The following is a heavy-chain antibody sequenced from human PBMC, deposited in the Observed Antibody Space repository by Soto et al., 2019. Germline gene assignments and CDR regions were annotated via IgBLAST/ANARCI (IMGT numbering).Heavy chain of an antibody. CDR2: ISYDGSNK. V-gene: IGHV3-30*18. CDR3: AKNIDGEFLWFGGGGYYYGMDV. D-gene: IGHD3-10*01. CDR1: GFTFSSYG. J-gene: IGHJ6*02. Sequence: QVQLVESGGGVVQPGRSLRLSCAASGFTFSSYGMHWVRQAPGKGLEWVAVISYDGSNKYYADSVKGRFTISRDNSKNRCYLEMNSLRAEDTAVYYWAKNIDGEFLWFGGGGYYYGMDVWGQGTTVTVSS.